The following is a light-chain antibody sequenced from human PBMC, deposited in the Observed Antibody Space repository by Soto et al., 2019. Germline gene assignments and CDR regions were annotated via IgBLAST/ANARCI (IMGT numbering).Light chain of an antibody. CDR1: QSVSSN. CDR3: QQYNNWPIT. J-gene: IGKJ5*01. V-gene: IGKV3-15*01. CDR2: GAS. Sequence: EVGRQQSPTTLSLSPGERAPLSCRASQSVSSNLAWYQQKPGQAPRLLIYGASTRATGIPARFSGSGSGTEFTLTISSLQSEDFAVYYCQQYNNWPITFGQGSRLEI.